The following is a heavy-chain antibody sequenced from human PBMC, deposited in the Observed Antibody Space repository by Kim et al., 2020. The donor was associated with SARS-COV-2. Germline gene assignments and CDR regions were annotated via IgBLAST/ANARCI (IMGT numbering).Heavy chain of an antibody. J-gene: IGHJ6*02. CDR2: ISSSSSTI. Sequence: GGSLRLSCAASGFTFSSYSMNWVRQAPGKGLEWVSYISSSSSTIYYADSVKGRFTISRDNAKNSLYLQMNSLRDEDTAVYYCARDYQRWVVPAAMLYYYYGMDVWGQETTVTVSS. CDR3: ARDYQRWVVPAAMLYYYYGMDV. V-gene: IGHV3-48*02. D-gene: IGHD2-2*01. CDR1: GFTFSSYS.